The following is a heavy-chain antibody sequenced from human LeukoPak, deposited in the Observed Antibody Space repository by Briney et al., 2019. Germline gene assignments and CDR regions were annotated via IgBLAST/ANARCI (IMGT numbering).Heavy chain of an antibody. D-gene: IGHD3-10*01. CDR1: GGSISSYY. Sequence: SETLSLTCTVSGGSISSYYWSWIRQPPGKGLEWIGYIYYSGSTNYNPSLKSRVTISVDTSKNQFSLKLSSVTAADTAVYYCARHGGSGPYGMDVWGQGTTVTVSS. J-gene: IGHJ6*02. V-gene: IGHV4-59*08. CDR3: ARHGGSGPYGMDV. CDR2: IYYSGST.